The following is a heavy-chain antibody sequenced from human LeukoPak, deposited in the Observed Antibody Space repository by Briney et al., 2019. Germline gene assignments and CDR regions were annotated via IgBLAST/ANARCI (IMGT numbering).Heavy chain of an antibody. J-gene: IGHJ4*02. D-gene: IGHD6-19*01. V-gene: IGHV1-2*02. CDR1: GYTFTGYY. CDR2: INPNSGGT. CDR3: ATPESGYSSGWFDY. Sequence: GASVKVSCKASGYTFTGYYMHWVRQAPGQGLEWMGWINPNSGGTNYAQKFQGRVTMTRDTSISTAYMELSRLRSDDTAVYCCATPESGYSSGWFDYWGQGTLVTVSS.